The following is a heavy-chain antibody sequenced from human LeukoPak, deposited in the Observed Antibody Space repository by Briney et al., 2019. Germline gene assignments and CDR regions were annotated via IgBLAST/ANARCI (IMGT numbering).Heavy chain of an antibody. D-gene: IGHD3-10*01. J-gene: IGHJ4*02. CDR3: WIDSKLGNWDY. Sequence: PSETLSLTCTVSGGSISSYYWSWIRQPAGEGLEWIGRIYTSGSTNYNPSLRSRVTMSVDTSKNKFSLMLSSVPAADTAVYYCWIDSKLGNWDYWGQGTLVTVSS. CDR1: GGSISSYY. CDR2: IYTSGST. V-gene: IGHV4-4*07.